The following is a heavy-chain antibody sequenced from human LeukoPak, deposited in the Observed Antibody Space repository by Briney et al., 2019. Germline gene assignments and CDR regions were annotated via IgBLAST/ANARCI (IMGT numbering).Heavy chain of an antibody. CDR1: GGSISSYF. CDR3: VLHPPGDAFDI. J-gene: IGHJ3*02. V-gene: IGHV4-4*08. Sequence: SETLSLTCTVSGGSISSYFWSWIRQPPGKGLEWIGYIYTSGSTNYNPSLKSRVTMSVDTSKNQFSLKLSSVTAADTAVYYCVLHPPGDAFDIWGQGTMVTVSS. CDR2: IYTSGST.